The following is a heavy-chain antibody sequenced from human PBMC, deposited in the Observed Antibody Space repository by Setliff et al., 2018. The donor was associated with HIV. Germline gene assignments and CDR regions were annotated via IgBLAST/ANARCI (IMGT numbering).Heavy chain of an antibody. J-gene: IGHJ4*02. CDR2: INGNSGAT. D-gene: IGHD3-10*01. CDR3: ARGGDDYGPGTWTFDF. V-gene: IGHV1-2*02. CDR1: GGRFRKFA. Sequence: ASVKVSCKDSGGRFRKFALSWVRQAPGQGLEWMGWINGNSGATNYAQKFQGRVTITRDTSTNTAYMEMTRLRSDDTAVYSCARGGDDYGPGTWTFDFWGQGTLVTVSS.